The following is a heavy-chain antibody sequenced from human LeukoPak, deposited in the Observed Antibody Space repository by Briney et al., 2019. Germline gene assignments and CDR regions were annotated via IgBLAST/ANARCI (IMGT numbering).Heavy chain of an antibody. CDR3: ARGRPYYDILTGYYYFDY. CDR2: IYYTGNT. J-gene: IGHJ4*02. D-gene: IGHD3-9*01. Sequence: PSDTLSLTCTVSGDSISTSKSYWGWIRQPPLKGLEWIGSIYYTGNTYYNPSLKSRVTISVDTSKNQFSLKLSSVTAADTAVYYCARGRPYYDILTGYYYFDYWGQGTLVTVSS. V-gene: IGHV4-39*07. CDR1: GDSISTSKSY.